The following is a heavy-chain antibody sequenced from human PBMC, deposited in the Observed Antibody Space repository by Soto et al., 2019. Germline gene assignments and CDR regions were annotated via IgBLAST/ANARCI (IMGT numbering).Heavy chain of an antibody. Sequence: QVQLVQSGAEVKKPGSSVKVSCKASGGTFSSYAISWLRQAPGQGLEGMGGIIPIFGTANYAQKFQGRVTITAEKSTSPAYMELSSLRSEDTAVYYCARSGGSSTSCYLRVDDYYGMDVWGQGTTVAVSS. CDR3: ARSGGSSTSCYLRVDDYYGMDV. CDR2: IIPIFGTA. V-gene: IGHV1-69*06. CDR1: GGTFSSYA. D-gene: IGHD2-2*01. J-gene: IGHJ6*01.